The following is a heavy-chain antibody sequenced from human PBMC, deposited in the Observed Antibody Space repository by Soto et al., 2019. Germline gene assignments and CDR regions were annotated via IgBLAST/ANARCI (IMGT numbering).Heavy chain of an antibody. CDR2: ISYDGSNK. Sequence: GGSLRLSCAASGFTFSSYAMHWVRQAPGKGLEWVAVISYDGSNKYYADSVKGRFTISRDNSKNTLYLQMNSLRAEDTAVYYCARDMALSSWFNLGYWGQGTLVTVSS. CDR1: GFTFSSYA. V-gene: IGHV3-30-3*01. D-gene: IGHD6-13*01. CDR3: ARDMALSSWFNLGY. J-gene: IGHJ4*02.